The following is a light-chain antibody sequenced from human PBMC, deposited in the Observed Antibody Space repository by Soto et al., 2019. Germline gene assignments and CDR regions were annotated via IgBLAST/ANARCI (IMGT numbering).Light chain of an antibody. J-gene: IGKJ4*01. CDR2: GAS. V-gene: IGKV3-20*01. CDR1: QSVYRNF. Sequence: EIVLTQSPGTLSLSPGDRATLSCRASQSVYRNFLVWYQQKPGQTPRLLIYGASSRATGIPDRFSGSGSGTDFALTISRLEPEDFAVYYCQRYGSSPLTFGGGTKVDIK. CDR3: QRYGSSPLT.